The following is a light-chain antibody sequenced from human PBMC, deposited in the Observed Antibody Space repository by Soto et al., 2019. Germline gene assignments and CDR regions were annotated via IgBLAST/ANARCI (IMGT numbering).Light chain of an antibody. CDR1: QSVSDY. CDR3: QQSYSTPRT. Sequence: TQSPARLSLSPGERATLSCRAGQSVSDYLAWYQQKPGKAPKLLIYAASSLQSGVPSRFSGSGSGTDFTLTISSLQPEDFATYYCQQSYSTPRTFGQGTKLEIK. CDR2: AAS. J-gene: IGKJ2*01. V-gene: IGKV1-39*01.